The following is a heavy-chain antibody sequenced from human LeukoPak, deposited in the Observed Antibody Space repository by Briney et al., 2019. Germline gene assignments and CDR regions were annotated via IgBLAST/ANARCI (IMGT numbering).Heavy chain of an antibody. V-gene: IGHV1-69*05. CDR1: GGTFSSYA. Sequence: SVKISCKASGGTFSSYAISWVRQAPGQGLEWMGGIIPIFGTANYAQKFQGRVTITTDESTSTAYMELSSLRSEDTAVYYCAREGYCSSTSCHLGYWGQGTLVTVSS. J-gene: IGHJ4*02. CDR3: AREGYCSSTSCHLGY. CDR2: IIPIFGTA. D-gene: IGHD2-2*01.